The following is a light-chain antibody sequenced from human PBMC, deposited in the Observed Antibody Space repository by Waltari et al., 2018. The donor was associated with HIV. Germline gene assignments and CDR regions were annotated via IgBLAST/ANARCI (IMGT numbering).Light chain of an antibody. CDR2: WAS. CDR1: QSLLDNSKNTNY. V-gene: IGKV4-1*01. J-gene: IGKJ4*01. CDR3: QQYYSVPLT. Sequence: DIVMTQSPDSLAVSLGEGATINCKSSQSLLDNSKNTNYLAWFQQKRGQPPKLLIYWASTRESGFPDRFSGSGSGTDFTLTISSLQAEDVAVYYCQQYYSVPLTFGGGTEVEIK.